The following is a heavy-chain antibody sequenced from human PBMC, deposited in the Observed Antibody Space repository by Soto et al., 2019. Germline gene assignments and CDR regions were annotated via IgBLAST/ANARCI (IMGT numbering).Heavy chain of an antibody. Sequence: QVLLVQSGAEVKKPGSSVKISCKTSGGTFGTFAITWVRLAPGRGLEWMGVIIPGFAAPTYAQTLQGRVSITADESTSTAYRERSGLTFDDAAVYYCARDRLMRGNSYYYGMDVWGQGTTVTVSS. CDR2: IIPGFAAP. D-gene: IGHD2-21*02. CDR1: GGTFGTFA. CDR3: ARDRLMRGNSYYYGMDV. J-gene: IGHJ6*02. V-gene: IGHV1-69*12.